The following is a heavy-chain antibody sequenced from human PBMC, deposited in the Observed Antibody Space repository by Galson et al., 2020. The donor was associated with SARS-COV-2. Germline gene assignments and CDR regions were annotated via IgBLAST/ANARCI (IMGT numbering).Heavy chain of an antibody. J-gene: IGHJ4*02. V-gene: IGHV1-2*02. D-gene: IGHD2-2*02. CDR2: INPNSGGT. Sequence: ASVKVSCKASGYTFTGYYMHWVRQAPGQGLEWMGWINPNSGGTNYAQKFQGRVTMTRDTSISTAYMELSRLRSDDTAVYYCARESPKTLYGQGDYWGQGTLVTVSS. CDR1: GYTFTGYY. CDR3: ARESPKTLYGQGDY.